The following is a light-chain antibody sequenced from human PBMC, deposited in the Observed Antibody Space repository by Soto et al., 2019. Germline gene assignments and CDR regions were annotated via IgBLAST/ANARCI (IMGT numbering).Light chain of an antibody. CDR1: SSDVGGYNY. CDR3: SSYTSSSTVV. CDR2: EVS. V-gene: IGLV2-14*01. Sequence: QSALTQPASVSGSPGQSITISCTGTSSDVGGYNYVSWYQQHPGKAPKLMIYEVSNRPSGVSNRLSGSKSGNTASLTISGLQAEDEADYYCSSYTSSSTVVFGGGTKL. J-gene: IGLJ2*01.